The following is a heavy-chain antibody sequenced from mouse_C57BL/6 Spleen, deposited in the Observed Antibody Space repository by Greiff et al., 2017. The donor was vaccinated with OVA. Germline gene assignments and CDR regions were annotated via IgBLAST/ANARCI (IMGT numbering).Heavy chain of an antibody. J-gene: IGHJ2*01. V-gene: IGHV1-84*01. CDR1: GYTFTDYY. Sequence: VQLVESGPELVKPGASVKISCKASGYTFTDYYINWVKQRPGQGLEWIGWIYPGSGNTKYNEKFKGKATLTVDTSSSTAYMQLSSLTSEDSAVYFCARGAGGGYYGYFDYWGQGTTLTVSS. D-gene: IGHD1-1*01. CDR2: IYPGSGNT. CDR3: ARGAGGGYYGYFDY.